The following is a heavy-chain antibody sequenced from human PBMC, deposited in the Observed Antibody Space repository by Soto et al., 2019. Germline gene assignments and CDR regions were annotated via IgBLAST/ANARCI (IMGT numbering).Heavy chain of an antibody. D-gene: IGHD3-3*01. J-gene: IGHJ4*02. V-gene: IGHV4-39*01. CDR3: ARQDDVWSGSSPFDY. CDR2: IYYNGVA. Sequence: QLQLQESGPGLVKPSETLSLTCTVSGGSISSTTYYWCWIRQPPGKGLEWIGSIYYNGVAYYKPSHKRRVPVSVDTSKNQFSLRLTSVTAADPAVYYCARQDDVWSGSSPFDYWGQGTLVTVSS. CDR1: GGSISSTTYY.